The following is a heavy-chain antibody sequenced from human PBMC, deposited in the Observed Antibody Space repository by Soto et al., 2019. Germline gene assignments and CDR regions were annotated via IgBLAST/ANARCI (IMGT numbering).Heavy chain of an antibody. D-gene: IGHD3-22*01. CDR1: GFTFSRYA. CDR3: AKGGLGDSSGYVDAFDM. Sequence: ETLRLSCAASGFTFSRYAMSWVRQAPGKGLEWVSTITGSGGSSYYADSVKGRFTISRDDSKNTLYVQMNSLRAEDTAVYYCAKGGLGDSSGYVDAFDMWGQGTMVTVSS. J-gene: IGHJ3*02. CDR2: ITGSGGSS. V-gene: IGHV3-23*01.